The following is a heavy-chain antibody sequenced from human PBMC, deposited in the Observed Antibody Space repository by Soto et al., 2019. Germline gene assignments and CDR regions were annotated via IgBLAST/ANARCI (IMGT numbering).Heavy chain of an antibody. J-gene: IGHJ4*02. CDR3: ARDLDEAAWLAHSRDLPGY. V-gene: IGHV1-69*04. CDR1: GGTFSSYT. Sequence: GASVKVSCKASGGTFSSYTISWVRQAPGQGLEWMGRIIPILGIANYAQKFQGRVTITADKSTSTAYMELSSLRSEDTAVYYCARDLDEAAWLAHSRDLPGYWGQGTLVTVSS. D-gene: IGHD6-13*01. CDR2: IIPILGIA.